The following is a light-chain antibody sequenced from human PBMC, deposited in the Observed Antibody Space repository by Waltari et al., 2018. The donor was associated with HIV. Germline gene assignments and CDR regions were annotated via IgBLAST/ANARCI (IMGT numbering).Light chain of an antibody. CDR2: EVY. CDR3: SSYSTRNFLM. J-gene: IGLJ3*02. V-gene: IGLV2-14*01. CDR1: PSDIDPLNY. Sequence: QSALTQPAYVSGSPGQSITISCSGPPSDIDPLNYVSWYQHHPVNVPKLIFFEVYYRPAVVSDRFSASKYGNTASLTISDLQAEDEADYFCSSYSTRNFLMFGGGTKLTVL.